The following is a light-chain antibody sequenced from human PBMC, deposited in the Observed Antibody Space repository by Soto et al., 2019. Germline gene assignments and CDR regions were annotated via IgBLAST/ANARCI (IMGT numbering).Light chain of an antibody. CDR2: GAS. J-gene: IGKJ2*01. V-gene: IGKV3-15*01. Sequence: EIVMTQSPATLSVSPGEGATLSCRASQSVSGNLAWYQQKPGQAPRLLIYGASRRATDIPARFSGSGSGTEFTLTISRLQSEDFAVYYCQHYNNWPPYTFGQGTRLEIK. CDR1: QSVSGN. CDR3: QHYNNWPPYT.